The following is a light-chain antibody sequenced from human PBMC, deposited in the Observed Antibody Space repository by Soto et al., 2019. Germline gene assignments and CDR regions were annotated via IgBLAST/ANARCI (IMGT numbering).Light chain of an antibody. Sequence: QSVLTQPPSVSAAPGQKVTISCSGSSSNIGINHVSWYQQLPGTAPKLLIYANTNRPSGVPDRFSGSKSGTSASLAITGLQAGDEADYYCQSYDSSLYGYVFGSGTKVT. CDR1: SSNIGINH. CDR3: QSYDSSLYGYV. V-gene: IGLV1-40*01. CDR2: ANT. J-gene: IGLJ1*01.